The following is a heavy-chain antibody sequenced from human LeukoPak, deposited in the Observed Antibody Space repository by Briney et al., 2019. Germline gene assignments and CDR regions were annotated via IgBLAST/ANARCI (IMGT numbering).Heavy chain of an antibody. V-gene: IGHV3-21*01. CDR3: ARDRGRGYSGYDFPHYYYYGMDV. CDR2: ISSSSSSYI. D-gene: IGHD5-12*01. CDR1: GFTFSSYS. Sequence: PGGSLRLSCAASGFTFSSYSMNWVRQAPGKGLEWVSSISSSSSSYIYYADSVKGRFTISRDNAKNSLYLQMNSLRAEDTAVYYCARDRGRGYSGYDFPHYYYYGMDVWGQGTTVTVSS. J-gene: IGHJ6*02.